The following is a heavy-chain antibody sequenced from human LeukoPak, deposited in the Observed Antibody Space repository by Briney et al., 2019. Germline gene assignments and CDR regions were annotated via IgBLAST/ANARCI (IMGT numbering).Heavy chain of an antibody. CDR2: VDPEDGET. CDR3: ATTERVLTTPPFDY. J-gene: IGHJ4*02. CDR1: GYTFTDYY. Sequence: ASVKISCKVSGYTFTDYYMHWVQQAPGKGLEWMGLVDPEDGETIYAEKFQGRVTITADTSTDTAYMELSSLRSEDTAVYYCATTERVLTTPPFDYWGQGTLVTVSS. V-gene: IGHV1-69-2*01. D-gene: IGHD4/OR15-4a*01.